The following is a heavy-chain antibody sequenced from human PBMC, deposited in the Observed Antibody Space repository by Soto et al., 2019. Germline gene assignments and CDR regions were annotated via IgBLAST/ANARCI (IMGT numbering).Heavy chain of an antibody. CDR3: ARHTARGVMVGYFDY. CDR2: MYYSGST. J-gene: IGHJ4*02. V-gene: IGHV4-39*01. CDR1: GGSISSSSYY. D-gene: IGHD3-10*01. Sequence: SETLSLTCTVSGGSISSSSYYWAWIRQPPGKGLEWIGTMYYSGSTYYSPSLKSRVTISVDTSKNQFSLKLSSVTAADTAVYYCARHTARGVMVGYFDYWGQGTLVTVSS.